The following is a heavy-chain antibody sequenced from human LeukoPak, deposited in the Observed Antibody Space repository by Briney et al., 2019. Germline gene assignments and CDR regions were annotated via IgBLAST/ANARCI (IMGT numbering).Heavy chain of an antibody. D-gene: IGHD2-8*01. CDR3: ARGAYD. Sequence: PGGSLRLSCAASGFSFSSYRMNWVRQAPGKGLEWVAVISYDGSNKYYADSVKGRFTISRDNSKNTLYLQMNSLRAEDTAVYYCARGAYDWGQGTLVTVSS. CDR2: ISYDGSNK. J-gene: IGHJ4*02. V-gene: IGHV3-30*03. CDR1: GFSFSSYR.